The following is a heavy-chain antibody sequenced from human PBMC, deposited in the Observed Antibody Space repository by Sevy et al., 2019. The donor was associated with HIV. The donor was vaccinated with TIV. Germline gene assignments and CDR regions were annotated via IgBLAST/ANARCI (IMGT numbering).Heavy chain of an antibody. Sequence: GGSLRLSCTASGFIFGPYAMSWFRQAPGKGLEWVAFIRGKPFGGTTEYAASVKGRFTISRDDSKSIAYLEMNSLKTEDTAVCYCAREGGVVVVVAANHFDYWGQGTLVTVSS. V-gene: IGHV3-49*03. CDR3: AREGGVVVVVAANHFDY. J-gene: IGHJ4*02. CDR1: GFIFGPYA. D-gene: IGHD2-15*01. CDR2: IRGKPFGGTT.